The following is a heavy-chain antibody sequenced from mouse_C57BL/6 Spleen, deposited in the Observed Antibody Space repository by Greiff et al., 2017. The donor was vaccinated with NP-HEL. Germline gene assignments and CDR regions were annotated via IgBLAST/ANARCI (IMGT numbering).Heavy chain of an antibody. CDR3: ARRRDYGNSYAMDY. V-gene: IGHV8-12*01. J-gene: IGHJ4*01. D-gene: IGHD2-1*01. CDR1: GFSLSTSGMG. CDR2: IYWDDAK. Sequence: ESGPGILQSSQTLSLTCSFSGFSLSTSGMGVSWIRQPSGKGLEWLAHIYWDDAKRYNPSLKSRLTISKATSRNQVFLKITRVDTADTATYYCARRRDYGNSYAMDYWGQGTSVTVSS.